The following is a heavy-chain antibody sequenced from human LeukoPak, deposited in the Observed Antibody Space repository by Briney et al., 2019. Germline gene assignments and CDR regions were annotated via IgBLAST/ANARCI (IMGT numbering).Heavy chain of an antibody. J-gene: IGHJ2*01. CDR1: GYSFTSYW. CDR3: ARGLGYSYGFMGWYFDL. Sequence: GESLQISCKGSGYSFTSYWIGWVRQLPGKGLEWTGIIYPGDSDTRYSPSFQGQVTISADKSISTAYLQWSSLKASDTAMYYCARGLGYSYGFMGWYFDLWGRGTLVTVSS. CDR2: IYPGDSDT. V-gene: IGHV5-51*01. D-gene: IGHD5-18*01.